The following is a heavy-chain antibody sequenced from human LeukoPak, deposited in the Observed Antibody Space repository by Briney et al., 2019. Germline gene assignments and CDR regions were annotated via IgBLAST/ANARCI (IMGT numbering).Heavy chain of an antibody. CDR1: GFTFSTYW. V-gene: IGHV3-21*01. CDR3: ARFSGYGTFDY. CDR2: ISSSSSYI. D-gene: IGHD5-18*01. J-gene: IGHJ4*02. Sequence: GGSLRLSCAASGFTFSTYWMSWVRRAPGKGLEWVSSISSSSSYIYYADSVKGRFTISRDNAKNSLYLQMNSLRAEDTAVYYCARFSGYGTFDYWGQGTLVTVSS.